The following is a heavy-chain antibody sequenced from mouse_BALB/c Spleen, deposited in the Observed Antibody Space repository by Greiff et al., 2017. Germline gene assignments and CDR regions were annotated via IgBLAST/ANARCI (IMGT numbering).Heavy chain of an antibody. CDR3: ARDDGYYGY. D-gene: IGHD2-3*01. Sequence: VKLQESGPGLVKPSQSLSLTCTVTGYSITSDYAWNWIRQFPGNKLEWMGYISYSGSTSYNPSLKSRISITRDTSKNQFFLQLNSVTTEDTATYYCARDDGYYGYWGQGTTLTVSS. CDR2: ISYSGST. V-gene: IGHV3-2*02. CDR1: GYSITSDYA. J-gene: IGHJ2*01.